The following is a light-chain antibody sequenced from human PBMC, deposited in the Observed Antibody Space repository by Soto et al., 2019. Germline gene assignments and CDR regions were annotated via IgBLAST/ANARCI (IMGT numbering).Light chain of an antibody. J-gene: IGKJ3*01. CDR2: AAS. Sequence: EIVLTQSPGTLSLSPGERATLSCRASQSVISAYLAWYQHKPGQAPRLLIYAASSRATGIPDRFRGSGSGTDFTLTISRLEPEDFALYSCQHYSRSPPKFTFGPGTKVDIK. V-gene: IGKV3-20*01. CDR3: QHYSRSPPKFT. CDR1: QSVISAY.